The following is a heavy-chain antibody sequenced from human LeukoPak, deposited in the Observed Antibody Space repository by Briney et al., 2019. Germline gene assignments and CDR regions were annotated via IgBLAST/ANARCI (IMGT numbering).Heavy chain of an antibody. CDR3: ARDRNSGSSLDI. V-gene: IGHV1-2*02. J-gene: IGHJ3*02. D-gene: IGHD6-6*01. Sequence: GASVKVSCKASGYTFTGYYMHWVRQAPGQGLEWMGWINPNSGSTNYAQNFQGRVTMTRDTSISTAYMELSSLKSDDTAVYYCARDRNSGSSLDIWGQGTMLTVSS. CDR1: GYTFTGYY. CDR2: INPNSGST.